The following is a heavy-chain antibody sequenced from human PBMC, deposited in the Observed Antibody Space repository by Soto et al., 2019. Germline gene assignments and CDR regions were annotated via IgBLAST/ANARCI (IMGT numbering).Heavy chain of an antibody. CDR2: IWYDRSNK. V-gene: IGHV3-33*01. J-gene: IGHJ6*02. CDR1: GFTFSSYG. CDR3: ARDAGDCSGGSCYLDYYYYGMDV. D-gene: IGHD2-15*01. Sequence: GGSLRLSCAASGFTFSSYGMHWVRQAPGKGLEWVAVIWYDRSNKYYADSVKGRFTISRDNSKNTLYLQMNSLRAEDTAVYYCARDAGDCSGGSCYLDYYYYGMDVWGQGTTVTVSS.